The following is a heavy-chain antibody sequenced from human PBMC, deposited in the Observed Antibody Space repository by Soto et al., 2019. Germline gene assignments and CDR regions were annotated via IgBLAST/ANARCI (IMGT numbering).Heavy chain of an antibody. V-gene: IGHV4-61*01. CDR1: GGSVSSGSYY. CDR2: IYYSGST. CDR3: ARSGGGSGWL. J-gene: IGHJ4*02. D-gene: IGHD6-19*01. Sequence: QVQLQESGPGLVKPSETLSLTCTVSGGSVSSGSYYWSWIRQPPGKGLEWIAYIYYSGSTKYNPSLKSRVTISRDTSKNQFSLKLTSVTAVDTAVYYCARSGGGSGWLGGQGTLVTVSS.